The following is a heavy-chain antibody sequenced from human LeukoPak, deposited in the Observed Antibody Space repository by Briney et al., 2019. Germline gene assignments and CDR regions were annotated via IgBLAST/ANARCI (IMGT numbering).Heavy chain of an antibody. D-gene: IGHD3-22*01. J-gene: IGHJ3*02. CDR1: GYTFTSYA. Sequence: ASVKVSCKASGYTFTSYAMHWVRQAPGQRLEWMGWINAGNGNTKYSQKFQGRVTITRDTSASTAYMELSSLRSEDTAVYYCARLSSMIVAVSAFDIWGQGTMVTVSP. CDR2: INAGNGNT. CDR3: ARLSSMIVAVSAFDI. V-gene: IGHV1-3*01.